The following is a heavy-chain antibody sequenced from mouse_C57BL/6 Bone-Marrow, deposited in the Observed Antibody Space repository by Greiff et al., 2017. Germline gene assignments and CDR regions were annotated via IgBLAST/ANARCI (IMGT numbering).Heavy chain of an antibody. V-gene: IGHV14-3*01. D-gene: IGHD2-1*01. J-gene: IGHJ1*03. Sequence: VQLQQSVAELVRPGASVKMSCTASGFTINNSYMHWVKQRPEQGLEWIGRIDPANGNTKYAPKFQGKATLTVDTSSNTDYLQLSSLTSEDTAIYYGASRNYGNYFDVWGTGTTVTVSS. CDR3: ASRNYGNYFDV. CDR2: IDPANGNT. CDR1: GFTINNSY.